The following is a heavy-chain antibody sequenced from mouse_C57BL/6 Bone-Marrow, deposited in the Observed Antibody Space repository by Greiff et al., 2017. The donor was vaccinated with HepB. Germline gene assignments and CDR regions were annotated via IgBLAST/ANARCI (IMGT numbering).Heavy chain of an antibody. D-gene: IGHD1-1*01. CDR3: ARDPPFYYYGSSSAY. J-gene: IGHJ3*01. CDR1: GFTFSSYA. CDR2: ISDGGSYT. V-gene: IGHV5-4*01. Sequence: EVKLVESGGGLVKPGGSLKLSCAASGFTFSSYAMSWVRQTPEKRLEWVATISDGGSYTYYPDNVKGRFTISRDNAKNNLYLQMSHLKSEDTAMYYCARDPPFYYYGSSSAYWGQGTLVTVSA.